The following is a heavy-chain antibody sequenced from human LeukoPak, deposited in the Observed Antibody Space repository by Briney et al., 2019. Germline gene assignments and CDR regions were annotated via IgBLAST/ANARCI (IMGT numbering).Heavy chain of an antibody. J-gene: IGHJ4*02. D-gene: IGHD3-10*01. V-gene: IGHV3-21*04. Sequence: GGSLRLSCAASGFTLSTYTMNWVRRAPGKGLEWVSSISSSSSYIYYADSVKGRFTISRDDAKNSLSLQMNSLRAEDTAVYYCAKDRLRMEVVRGSFDYWGQGTLVTVSS. CDR1: GFTLSTYT. CDR2: ISSSSSYI. CDR3: AKDRLRMEVVRGSFDY.